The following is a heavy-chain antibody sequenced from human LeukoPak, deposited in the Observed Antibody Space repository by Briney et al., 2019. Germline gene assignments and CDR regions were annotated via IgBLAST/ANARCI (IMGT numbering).Heavy chain of an antibody. CDR3: AITHCSSTSCYDYYYCYMDV. CDR2: INPNSGGT. V-gene: IGHV1-2*02. Sequence: ASVKVSCKASGYTFTGYYMHWVRQAPGQGLEWMGWINPNSGGTNYAQKFQGRVTMTRDTSISTAYMELSRLRSDDTAVYYCAITHCSSTSCYDYYYCYMDVWGKGTTVTISS. CDR1: GYTFTGYY. J-gene: IGHJ6*03. D-gene: IGHD2-2*01.